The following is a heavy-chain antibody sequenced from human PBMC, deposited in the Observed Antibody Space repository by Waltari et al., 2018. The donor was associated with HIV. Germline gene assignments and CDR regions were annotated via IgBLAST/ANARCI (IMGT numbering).Heavy chain of an antibody. V-gene: IGHV3-7*01. J-gene: IGHJ6*02. CDR3: ARDLKDYDFWSPVDV. CDR2: IKQDGSEK. CDR1: GFTFSPYW. Sequence: EVQLVESGGGLVQPGGYLRLSCAASGFTFSPYWMTWVRQAPGKGLEWLANIKQDGSEKYYADSVKGRFTVSRDNNKKSLYLQMSSLRAEDTAVYYCARDLKDYDFWSPVDVWGQGTTVTVSS. D-gene: IGHD3-3*01.